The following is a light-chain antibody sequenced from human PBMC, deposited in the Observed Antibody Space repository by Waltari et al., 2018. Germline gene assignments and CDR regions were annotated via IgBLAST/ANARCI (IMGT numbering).Light chain of an antibody. V-gene: IGLV2-14*01. CDR3: SSYTSNSTVV. J-gene: IGLJ1*01. CDR1: SSDVGGYNY. Sequence: QSALTQPASVSGSPGQSTTIPCTGTSSDVGGYNYVSWYQQHTGKAPKLLFYEVSNRPSGVSSRCSDSQSGNTASLTLCGLQAEDGCDYYGSSYTSNSTVVFGTVTKVTVL. CDR2: EVS.